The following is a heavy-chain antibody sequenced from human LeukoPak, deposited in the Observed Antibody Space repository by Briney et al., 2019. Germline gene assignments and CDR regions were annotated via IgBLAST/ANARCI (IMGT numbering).Heavy chain of an antibody. CDR2: ITSNGDTI. CDR3: ARRFREGYCSGGSCYSLGY. D-gene: IGHD2-15*01. J-gene: IGHJ4*02. CDR1: GFTFSDFG. Sequence: PGGSLRLSCAVSGFTFSDFGMNWVRQAPGKGLEWVSHITSNGDTIKFADSVKGRFTISRDNAKNSLYLQMNSLRAEDTAVYYCARRFREGYCSGGSCYSLGYWGQGTLVTVSS. V-gene: IGHV3-48*01.